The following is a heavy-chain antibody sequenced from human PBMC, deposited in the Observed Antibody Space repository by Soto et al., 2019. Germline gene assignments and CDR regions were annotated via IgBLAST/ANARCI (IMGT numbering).Heavy chain of an antibody. V-gene: IGHV4-31*03. CDR3: ARGGIAAAAPPDY. J-gene: IGHJ4*02. Sequence: QVQLQESGPGLVKPSQTLSLTCTVSGGSISSGGYYWSWIRQHPGKGLEWIGYIYYSGSTYYNPPLKSRVTISIDTSKTQFSPKLSAVTAADPAVYYCARGGIAAAAPPDYWGQATLVTVSS. D-gene: IGHD6-13*01. CDR1: GGSISSGGYY. CDR2: IYYSGST.